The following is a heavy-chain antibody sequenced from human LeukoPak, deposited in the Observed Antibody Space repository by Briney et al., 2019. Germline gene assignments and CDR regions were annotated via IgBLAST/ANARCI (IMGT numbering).Heavy chain of an antibody. CDR2: IYYSGST. D-gene: IGHD6-19*01. J-gene: IGHJ4*02. CDR3: ARLGWQWLSDY. Sequence: SETLSLTCTVSGGSISSSSYYWGWIRQPPGKGLEWIGSIYYSGSTYYNPSLKSRVTISVDTSKNQFSLKLSSVTAADTAVYYCARLGWQWLSDYWGQGTLVTVSS. CDR1: GGSISSSSYY. V-gene: IGHV4-39*01.